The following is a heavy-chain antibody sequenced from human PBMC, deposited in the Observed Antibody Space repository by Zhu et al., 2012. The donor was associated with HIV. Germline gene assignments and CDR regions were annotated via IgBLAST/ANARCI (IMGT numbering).Heavy chain of an antibody. CDR1: GGSISSYY. CDR3: ARDRGIAVAGSYYYGMDV. CDR2: TYTSGST. D-gene: IGHD6-19*01. J-gene: IGHJ6*02. Sequence: QVQLQESGPGLVKPSETLSLTCTVSGGSISSYYWSWIRQPPGKGLEWIGYTYTSGSTNYNPSLKSRVTISVDTSKNQFSLKLSSVTAADTAVYYCARDRGIAVAGSYYYGMDVWGQGTTGHRL. V-gene: IGHV4-4*09.